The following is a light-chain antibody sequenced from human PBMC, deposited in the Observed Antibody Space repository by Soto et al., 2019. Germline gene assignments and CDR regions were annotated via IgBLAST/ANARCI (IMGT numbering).Light chain of an antibody. CDR3: QKYDSAPRWT. Sequence: DIQMTQSPSSLSAPVGDRVTITCRASQGMSNFLAWYQQKPGKVPRLLIYAASTLQSGVPSRFSGSGSGTHFTLTNSSLQPEDVATYYCQKYDSAPRWTFGQGTKVEI. J-gene: IGKJ1*01. V-gene: IGKV1-27*01. CDR2: AAS. CDR1: QGMSNF.